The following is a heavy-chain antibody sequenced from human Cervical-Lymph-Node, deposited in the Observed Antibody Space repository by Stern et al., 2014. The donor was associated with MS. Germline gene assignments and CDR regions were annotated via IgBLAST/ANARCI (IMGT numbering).Heavy chain of an antibody. V-gene: IGHV1-69*06. J-gene: IGHJ6*02. CDR1: GGTFSTYG. CDR3: ARDADFGSNYGMDV. D-gene: IGHD4-17*01. Sequence: VQLVESGAELKKPGSSVKVSCKASGGTFSTYGISWVRQAPGQGLEWMGGIIPLFGTANYARRFKGRVTMTADISTSTAYMELSSLRSEDTAVYYCARDADFGSNYGMDVWGQGTTVTVAS. CDR2: IIPLFGTA.